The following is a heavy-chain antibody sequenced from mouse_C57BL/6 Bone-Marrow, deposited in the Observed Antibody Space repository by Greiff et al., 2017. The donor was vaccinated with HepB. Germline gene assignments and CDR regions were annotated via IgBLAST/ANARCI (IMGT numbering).Heavy chain of an antibody. V-gene: IGHV1-55*01. Sequence: QVQLQQPGAELVKPGASVKMSCKASGYTFTSYWITWVKQRPGQGLEWIGDIYPGSGSTNYNEKFKSKATLTVDTSSSTAYMQLSSLTSADSAVYYCERGGPPPYDGSDAYWGQGTLVTVSA. J-gene: IGHJ3*01. CDR2: IYPGSGST. CDR3: ERGGPPPYDGSDAY. CDR1: GYTFTSYW. D-gene: IGHD1-1*01.